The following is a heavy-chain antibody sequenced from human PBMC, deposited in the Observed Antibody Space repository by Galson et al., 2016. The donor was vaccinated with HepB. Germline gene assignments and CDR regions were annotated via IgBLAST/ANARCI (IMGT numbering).Heavy chain of an antibody. V-gene: IGHV4-61*01. CDR2: ISDSEST. J-gene: IGHJ6*02. D-gene: IGHD1-20*01. Sequence: SETLSLTCTVSGGSVSSASHYWSWVRQPTGKGLEWIGYISDSESTNYNPSLKGRVTISLDRSKNQFSLRLNSVIAADTAVYYCAKDEGFYNCMDLWGQGTTV. CDR1: GGSVSSASHY. CDR3: AKDEGFYNCMDL.